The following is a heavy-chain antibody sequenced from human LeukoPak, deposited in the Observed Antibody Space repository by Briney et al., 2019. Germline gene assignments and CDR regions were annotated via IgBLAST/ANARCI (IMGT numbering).Heavy chain of an antibody. CDR2: ISPYNGKT. J-gene: IGHJ4*02. CDR1: GYIFSNFFSSYG. V-gene: IGHV1-18*01. D-gene: IGHD3-22*01. Sequence: RGASVKVSCTASGYIFSNFFSSYGITWVRQAPGQGLEWMGWISPYNGKTKFAQKFQGIVTMTTETSTSTAYMELRRLRSDDTAVYYCASGYYSDGSGYSPAAYWGQGTRVTVSS. CDR3: ASGYYSDGSGYSPAAY.